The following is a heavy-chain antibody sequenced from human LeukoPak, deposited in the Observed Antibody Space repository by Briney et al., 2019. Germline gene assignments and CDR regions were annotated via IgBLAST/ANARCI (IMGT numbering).Heavy chain of an antibody. CDR2: IYHSGST. Sequence: SETLSLTCAVSGGSISGGGYSWSWIRQPPGKGLEWIGYIYHSGSTYYNPSLKSRVTISVGTSKNQFSLKLSSVTAADTAVYYCARGLYYFDYWGQGTLVTVSS. D-gene: IGHD3-22*01. J-gene: IGHJ4*02. V-gene: IGHV4-30-2*01. CDR3: ARGLYYFDY. CDR1: GGSISGGGYS.